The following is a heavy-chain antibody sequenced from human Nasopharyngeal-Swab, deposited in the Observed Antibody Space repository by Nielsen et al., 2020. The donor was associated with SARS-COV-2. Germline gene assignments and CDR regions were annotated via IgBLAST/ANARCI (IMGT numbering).Heavy chain of an antibody. V-gene: IGHV1-8*01. CDR2: MNPNSGNT. J-gene: IGHJ5*02. D-gene: IGHD6-19*01. CDR1: GYTFTSYD. CDR3: ARESSVAGTMWGNWFDP. Sequence: ASVKVSCKASGYTFTSYDINWVRQATGQGLEWMGWMNPNSGNTGYAQKFQGRVTMTRNTSISTAYMELSSLRSEDTAVHYCARESSVAGTMWGNWFDPWGQGTLVTVSS.